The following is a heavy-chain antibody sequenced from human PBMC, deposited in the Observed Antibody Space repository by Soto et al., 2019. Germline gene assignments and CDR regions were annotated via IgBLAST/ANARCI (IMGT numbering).Heavy chain of an antibody. Sequence: QVQLQESGPGLVKPSETLSLTCTVSGGSFSNYHWTWIRQPPGKGLEWIGYIYYTGIPSYNPSLKSRRTISVDTSKNQFSLRLSSVTAEDTAVYYCSRKAATGTRYGLDVWGQGTTVTVSS. CDR2: IYYTGIP. V-gene: IGHV4-59*01. CDR1: GGSFSNYH. J-gene: IGHJ6*02. D-gene: IGHD6-13*01. CDR3: SRKAATGTRYGLDV.